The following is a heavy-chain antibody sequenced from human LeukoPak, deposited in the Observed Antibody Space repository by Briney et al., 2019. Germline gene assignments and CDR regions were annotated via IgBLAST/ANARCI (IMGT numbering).Heavy chain of an antibody. CDR2: IIPIFGTA. D-gene: IGHD3-22*01. CDR1: GGTFSSYA. CDR3: ARAPTKNYYDSSGYYSASSPYYFDY. Sequence: SVKVSCKASGGTFSSYAISWVRQAPGQGLEWMGGIIPIFGTANYAQKFQGRVTITADESTSTAYMELNSLRSEDTAVYYCARAPTKNYYDSSGYYSASSPYYFDYWGQGTLVTVSS. V-gene: IGHV1-69*13. J-gene: IGHJ4*02.